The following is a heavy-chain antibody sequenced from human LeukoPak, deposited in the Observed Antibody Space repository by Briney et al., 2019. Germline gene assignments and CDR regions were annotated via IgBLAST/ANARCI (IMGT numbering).Heavy chain of an antibody. V-gene: IGHV1-2*02. CDR3: AIENYYDSSGYSKAFDY. D-gene: IGHD3-22*01. CDR2: IEPNSGGA. CDR1: GYTFTVKF. Sequence: ASVKVSCKTSGYTFTVKFLHWQRQAPGQGLEWMGGIEPNSGGAVYGQNFRGRVTVTRDTSVSTAYMELSRLRSDDTAVYYCAIENYYDSSGYSKAFDYWGQGTLVTVSS. J-gene: IGHJ4*02.